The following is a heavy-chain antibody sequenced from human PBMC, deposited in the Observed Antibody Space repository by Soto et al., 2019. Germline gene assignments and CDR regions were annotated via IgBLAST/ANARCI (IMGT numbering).Heavy chain of an antibody. D-gene: IGHD5-12*01. CDR1: GGSISSYY. CDR3: AAGIGYDFLGPIPFDY. V-gene: IGHV4-59*08. CDR2: IYDSGST. Sequence: PSETLSLTCTVPGGSISSYYWTWIRQPPGKGLEWIGYIYDSGSTNYNPSLKSRVTISVDTSKNQFSLKPSSVTAADTAVYYCAAGIGYDFLGPIPFDYWGQGTLVTVSS. J-gene: IGHJ4*02.